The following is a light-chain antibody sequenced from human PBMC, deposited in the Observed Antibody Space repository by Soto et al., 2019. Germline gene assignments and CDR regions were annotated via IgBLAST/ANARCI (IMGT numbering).Light chain of an antibody. V-gene: IGLV2-23*01. CDR3: CSFADTNTLI. CDR1: SSDIGAYDY. CDR2: VAT. Sequence: QSALTQPASVSGSPGQSITISCSGSSSDIGAYDYVSWYQQHPGKAPKLLIYVATQRPSGVSDRFSGSKSGNTASLTISGLQAEDEADYYCCSFADTNTLIFGGGTKLTVL. J-gene: IGLJ2*01.